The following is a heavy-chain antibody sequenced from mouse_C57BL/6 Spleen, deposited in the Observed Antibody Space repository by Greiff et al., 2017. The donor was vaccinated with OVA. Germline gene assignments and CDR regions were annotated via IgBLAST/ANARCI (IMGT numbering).Heavy chain of an antibody. V-gene: IGHV1-55*01. CDR3: ARGAIVVDY. CDR1: GYTFTSYW. CDR2: IYPGSGNT. J-gene: IGHJ2*01. Sequence: QVQLKQPGAELVKPGASVKMSCKASGYTFTSYWITWVKQRPGQGLECIGDIYPGSGNTNYNEKFKSKATLTVDTSSSTAYMQLSSLTSEYSAVLCRARGAIVVDYCGQGTTLTVSS.